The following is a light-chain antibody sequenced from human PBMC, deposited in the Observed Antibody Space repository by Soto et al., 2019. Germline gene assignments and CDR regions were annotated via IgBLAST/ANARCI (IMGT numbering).Light chain of an antibody. Sequence: SVIITCRASQGISSYLDWYQQKPGKAPKLLIYTASSLQSGVPSRFSGSGSGTEFTLTISSLQPEDFATYYCQQINNYPRTFGQGTKVDI. V-gene: IGKV1-9*01. CDR1: QGISSY. CDR3: QQINNYPRT. J-gene: IGKJ1*01. CDR2: TAS.